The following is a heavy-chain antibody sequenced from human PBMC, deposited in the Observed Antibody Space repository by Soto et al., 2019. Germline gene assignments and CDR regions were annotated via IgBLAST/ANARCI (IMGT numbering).Heavy chain of an antibody. V-gene: IGHV4-30-4*01. CDR2: IYYSGST. D-gene: IGHD6-6*01. J-gene: IGHJ5*02. CDR3: ASSSSSPTRGGWFDP. Sequence: SETLSLTCTVSGGSICSGDYYWSWIRQPPGKGLEWIGYIYYSGSTYYNPSLKSRVTISVDTSKNQFSLKLSSVTAADTAVYYCASSSSSPTRGGWFDPWGQGTLVTVSS. CDR1: GGSICSGDYY.